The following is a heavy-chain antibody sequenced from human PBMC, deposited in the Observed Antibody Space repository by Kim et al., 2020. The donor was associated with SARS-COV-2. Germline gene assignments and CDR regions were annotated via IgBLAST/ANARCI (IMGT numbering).Heavy chain of an antibody. CDR2: ISAYNGNT. J-gene: IGHJ4*02. D-gene: IGHD3-16*02. CDR1: GYTFISYG. Sequence: ASVKVSCKASGYTFISYGISWVRQAPGQGLEWMGWISAYNGNTKYAQKLQGRVTMTTDTSTSTAYMELRSLRSDDTAVYYCARSLRLGEISHYYFDYWGQGTLGTVSS. CDR3: ARSLRLGEISHYYFDY. V-gene: IGHV1-18*04.